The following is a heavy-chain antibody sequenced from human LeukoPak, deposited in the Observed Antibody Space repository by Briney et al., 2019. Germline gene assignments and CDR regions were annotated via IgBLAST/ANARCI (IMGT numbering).Heavy chain of an antibody. V-gene: IGHV3-7*01. Sequence: GGSLRLSCAASGFTFSSYWMSWVRQAPGKGLEWVANIKEDGSESYSVDSVKGRFTISRDNAKNSLYLQMNSLRAEDTAVYYCARDLENGAAFDYWGQGTLVTVSS. D-gene: IGHD1-1*01. CDR2: IKEDGSES. J-gene: IGHJ4*02. CDR1: GFTFSSYW. CDR3: ARDLENGAAFDY.